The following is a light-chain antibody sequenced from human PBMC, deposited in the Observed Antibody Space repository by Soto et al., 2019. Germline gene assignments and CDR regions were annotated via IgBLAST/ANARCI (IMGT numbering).Light chain of an antibody. J-gene: IGKJ4*01. V-gene: IGKV3-15*01. CDR3: QHYDIWPLT. CDR1: QSVRSN. Sequence: EVVVTQSPSTLTESPGERATLSCRASQSVRSNLAWHQQKPGQAPRLLIYAASTRATGVPARFSGSGSGTEFTLTISDLQSEDFAVYFCQHYDIWPLTFGGGTKVDI. CDR2: AAS.